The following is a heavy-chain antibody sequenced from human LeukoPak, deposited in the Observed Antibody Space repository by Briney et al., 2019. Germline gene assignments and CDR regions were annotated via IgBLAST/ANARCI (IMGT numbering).Heavy chain of an antibody. CDR1: GGTFSSYA. Sequence: SVKVSCKASGGTFSSYAISWVRQAPGQGLEWMGGIIPIFGTANYAQKFQGRVTITADESTSTAYMELSSLRSEDTAVYYCARGRLLWFREPRGYYYYMDVWGKGTTVTVSS. J-gene: IGHJ6*03. V-gene: IGHV1-69*01. CDR3: ARGRLLWFREPRGYYYYMDV. D-gene: IGHD3-10*01. CDR2: IIPIFGTA.